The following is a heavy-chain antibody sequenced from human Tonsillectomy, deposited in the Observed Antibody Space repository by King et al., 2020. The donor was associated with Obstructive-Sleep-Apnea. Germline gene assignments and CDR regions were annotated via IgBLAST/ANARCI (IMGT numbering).Heavy chain of an antibody. CDR2: IKSKTDGGTT. CDR1: GFTFSNAW. D-gene: IGHD3-16*01. J-gene: IGHJ4*02. V-gene: IGHV3-15*01. Sequence: VQLVESGGGLVKPGGSLRLSCAASGFTFSNAWMSWVRHAPGKGLEWVGRIKSKTDGGTTDYAAPVKGRLTISRDDSKNTLYLQMTSLKTEDTAVYYCTTDFRVEGDYFDYWGQGTLVTVSS. CDR3: TTDFRVEGDYFDY.